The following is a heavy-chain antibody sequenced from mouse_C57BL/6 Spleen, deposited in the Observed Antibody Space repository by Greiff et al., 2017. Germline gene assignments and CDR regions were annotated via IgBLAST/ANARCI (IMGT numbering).Heavy chain of an antibody. D-gene: IGHD1-1*01. CDR3: ASSSYDFDV. J-gene: IGHJ1*03. Sequence: QVQLKESGAELVRPGTSVKVSCKASGYAFTNYLIEWVKQRPGQGLEWIGVINPGSGGTNYNEKFKGKATLTADKSSSTAYMQLSSLTSEDSAVYFCASSSYDFDVWGTGTTVTVSS. CDR1: GYAFTNYL. V-gene: IGHV1-54*01. CDR2: INPGSGGT.